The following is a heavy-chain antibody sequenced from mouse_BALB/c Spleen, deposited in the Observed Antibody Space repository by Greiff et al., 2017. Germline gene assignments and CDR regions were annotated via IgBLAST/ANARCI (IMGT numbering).Heavy chain of an antibody. Sequence: EVQGVESGGGLVKPGGSLKLSCAASGFAFSSYDMSWVRQTPEKRLEWVAYISSGGGSTYYPDTVKVRFTISRDNAKNTLYLQMSSLKSEDTAMYYCARHPLYGNLFAYWGQGTLVTVSS. CDR1: GFAFSSYD. V-gene: IGHV5-12-1*01. D-gene: IGHD2-1*01. CDR2: ISSGGGST. CDR3: ARHPLYGNLFAY. J-gene: IGHJ3*01.